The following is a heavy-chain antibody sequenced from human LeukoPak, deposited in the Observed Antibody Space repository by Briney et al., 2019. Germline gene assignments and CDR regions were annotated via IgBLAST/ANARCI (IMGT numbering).Heavy chain of an antibody. CDR1: GYKFPIYW. V-gene: IGHV5-51*01. Sequence: GESLKISCQGSGYKFPIYWVGWVGQMPGQGLGWMGIIYPDDSNTIYGPSFQGQVTISADKSINTAYLEWSSLKASDTAIYYCARQGAAGKYYYYYMDDWGKGTTVTVSS. CDR3: ARQGAAGKYYYYYMDD. J-gene: IGHJ6*03. CDR2: IYPDDSNT. D-gene: IGHD6-13*01.